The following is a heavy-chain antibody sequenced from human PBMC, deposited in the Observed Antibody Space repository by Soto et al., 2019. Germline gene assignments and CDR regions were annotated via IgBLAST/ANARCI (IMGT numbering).Heavy chain of an antibody. CDR2: IDPRDSQT. D-gene: IGHD1-26*01. J-gene: IGHJ5*02. CDR3: ARLFCSTDTCDSWFDP. CDR1: GYTFTTFW. Sequence: GESLKISCTGFGYTFTTFWISWVRQMPRKGLEWMGRIDPRDSQTNYSPSFQGHVTISVDKSISTAYLQWDSLKASDTAMYYCARLFCSTDTCDSWFDPWGQGTLVTVSS. V-gene: IGHV5-10-1*01.